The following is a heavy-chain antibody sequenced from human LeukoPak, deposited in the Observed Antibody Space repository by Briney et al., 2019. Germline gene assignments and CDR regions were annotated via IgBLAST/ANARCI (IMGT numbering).Heavy chain of an antibody. D-gene: IGHD6-19*01. J-gene: IGHJ4*01. CDR2: IDSSGTT. CDR3: ATGGYSAWCHY. CDR1: DGSIITYF. Sequence: SQTLSLTCSVADGSIITYFWSWIRQPAGKGLEWIGRIDSSGTTSLNPSLKSRLTLSQDQSKTEFSLKFSSVTAADTAVYYCATGGYSAWCHYWGHGTQVIVSS. V-gene: IGHV4-4*07.